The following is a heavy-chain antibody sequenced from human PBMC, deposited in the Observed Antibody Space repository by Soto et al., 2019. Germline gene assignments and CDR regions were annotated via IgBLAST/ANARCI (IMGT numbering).Heavy chain of an antibody. CDR3: ARDRGDIVVVPAAMDY. J-gene: IGHJ4*02. CDR1: GFTFSSYS. D-gene: IGHD2-2*01. Sequence: GGSLRLSCAASGFTFSSYSMNWVRQAPGKGLEWVSSISSSSSYIYYADSVKGRFTISRDNAKNSLYLQMNSLRAEDTAVYYCARDRGDIVVVPAAMDYWGQGTRVTVSS. CDR2: ISSSSSYI. V-gene: IGHV3-21*01.